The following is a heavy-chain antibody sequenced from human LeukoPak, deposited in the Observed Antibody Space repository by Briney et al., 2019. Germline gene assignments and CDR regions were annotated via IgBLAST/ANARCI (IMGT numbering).Heavy chain of an antibody. V-gene: IGHV3-30*02. CDR2: IRYDGNNK. J-gene: IGHJ4*02. D-gene: IGHD6-19*01. Sequence: GGSLRLSCVASGCIFSSYGMHWVRQAPGKGLEWVAFIRYDGNNKYYADSVKGRFTISRDNSKNTLYLQMNSLSVEDTAVYYCTKKVSGNYCFDHWGQGTLVTVSS. CDR1: GCIFSSYG. CDR3: TKKVSGNYCFDH.